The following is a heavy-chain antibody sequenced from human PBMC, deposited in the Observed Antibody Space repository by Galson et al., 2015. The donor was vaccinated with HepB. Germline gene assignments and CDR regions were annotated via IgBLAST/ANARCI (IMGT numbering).Heavy chain of an antibody. CDR2: ISRNGGST. CDR3: VKDRATLVRGIGSDWFDP. J-gene: IGHJ5*02. D-gene: IGHD3-10*01. Sequence: SLRLSCAASGFTFSSNAMHWVRQAPAKGLAYVSGISRNGGSTYYADSVKGRFTISRDTSKNTLYLQMSSLRTEDTAVYYCVKDRATLVRGIGSDWFDPRGQGTLVTVS. CDR1: GFTFSSNA. V-gene: IGHV3-64D*06.